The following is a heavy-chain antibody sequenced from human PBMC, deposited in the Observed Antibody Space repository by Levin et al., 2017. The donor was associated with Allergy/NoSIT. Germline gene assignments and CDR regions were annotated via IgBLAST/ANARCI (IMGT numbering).Heavy chain of an antibody. CDR2: ISSNGGST. CDR1: GFTFSSYA. Sequence: GESLKISCSASGFTFSSYAMHWVRQAPGKGLEYVSAISSNGGSTYYADSVKGRFTISRDNSKNTLYLQMSSLRAEDTAVYYCVFLRWFPLDGAPYGGNSDAFDIWGQGTMVTVSS. CDR3: VFLRWFPLDGAPYGGNSDAFDI. D-gene: IGHD4-23*01. J-gene: IGHJ3*02. V-gene: IGHV3-64D*06.